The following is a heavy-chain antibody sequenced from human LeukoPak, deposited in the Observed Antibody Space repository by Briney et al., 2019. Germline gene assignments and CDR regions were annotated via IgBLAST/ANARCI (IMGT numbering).Heavy chain of an antibody. CDR2: IRYDGSNK. D-gene: IGHD2-2*01. CDR3: VKGYCSSMSCYHFDY. V-gene: IGHV3-30*02. Sequence: GGSLRLSCVASGFTFSNYGMHWVRQAPGKGLEWVAFIRYDGSNKNYADSVKGRFTISRDRSKSTLYLQMNSLTVEDTAVYYCVKGYCSSMSCYHFDYWGQGTLVTVSS. J-gene: IGHJ4*02. CDR1: GFTFSNYG.